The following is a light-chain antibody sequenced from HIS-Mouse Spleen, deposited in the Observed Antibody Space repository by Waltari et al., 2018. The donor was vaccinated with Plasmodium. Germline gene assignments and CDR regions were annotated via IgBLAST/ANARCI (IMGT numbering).Light chain of an antibody. CDR2: GAS. V-gene: IGKV3-20*01. J-gene: IGKJ1*01. CDR3: QQYGSSGT. Sequence: EIVLTQSPGTLSLSPGERATLSCRASQSVSSSYLAWYQQKPGQAPRLLIYGASSRATGIPDRCSGSGSGTDFTLTISRLEPEDFAVYYYQQYGSSGTFGQGTKVEIK. CDR1: QSVSSSY.